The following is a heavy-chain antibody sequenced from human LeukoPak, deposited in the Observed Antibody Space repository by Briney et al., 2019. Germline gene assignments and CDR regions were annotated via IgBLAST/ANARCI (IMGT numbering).Heavy chain of an antibody. CDR3: AREAVNKYQLLYFDY. V-gene: IGHV1-69*05. CDR1: GGTFSSYD. CDR2: INPIFGTA. Sequence: SVKVSCKASGGTFSSYDISWVRQAPGLGLEWMGGINPIFGTANYAQKFQGRVTITTDASTSTAYMELSSLRSEDTAVYYCAREAVNKYQLLYFDYWGQGTLVTVSS. J-gene: IGHJ4*02. D-gene: IGHD2-2*01.